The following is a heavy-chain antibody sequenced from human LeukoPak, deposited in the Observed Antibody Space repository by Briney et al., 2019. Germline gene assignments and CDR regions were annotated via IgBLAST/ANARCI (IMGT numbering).Heavy chain of an antibody. CDR3: ARDYLGYYDSSGTNN. Sequence: ASVKVSCKASGYTFTDFFIHWVRQAPGQGLEWMGWINPNSGGTNYAQKFQGRVTMTRDTSISTAYMELSRLRSDDTAVYYCARDYLGYYDSSGTNNWGQGTLVTVSS. J-gene: IGHJ4*02. D-gene: IGHD3-22*01. CDR2: INPNSGGT. V-gene: IGHV1-2*02. CDR1: GYTFTDFF.